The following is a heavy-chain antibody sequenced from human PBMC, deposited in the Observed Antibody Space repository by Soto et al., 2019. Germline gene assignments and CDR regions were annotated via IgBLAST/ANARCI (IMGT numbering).Heavy chain of an antibody. CDR1: GFTFSSYS. V-gene: IGHV3-21*01. CDR2: ISSSSSYI. J-gene: IGHJ4*02. Sequence: EVQLVESGGGLVKPGGSLRLSCAASGFTFSSYSMNWVRQAPGKGLEWVSSISSSSSYIYYADSVKGRFTISRDNAKNSLYLQMNSLGAEDTAVYYCARDRGSGWPFDYWGQGTLVTVSS. D-gene: IGHD6-19*01. CDR3: ARDRGSGWPFDY.